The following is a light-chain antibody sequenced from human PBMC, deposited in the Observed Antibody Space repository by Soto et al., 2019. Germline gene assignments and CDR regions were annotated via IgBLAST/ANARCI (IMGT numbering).Light chain of an antibody. CDR3: QQYDSLWT. J-gene: IGKJ1*01. CDR2: DAS. Sequence: DIQMTQSPSTLSASVGDRVTISCRASQPINNWLAWYQQKPGEAPRLLIYDASHLETGVPSRFSGRGSETEFTLTISGLRPDDFATYYCQQYDSLWTFGQGTTVTVK. V-gene: IGKV1-5*01. CDR1: QPINNW.